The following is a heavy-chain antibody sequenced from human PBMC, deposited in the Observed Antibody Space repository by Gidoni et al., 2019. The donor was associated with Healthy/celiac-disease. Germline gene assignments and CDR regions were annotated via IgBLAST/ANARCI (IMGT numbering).Heavy chain of an antibody. J-gene: IGHJ6*02. V-gene: IGHV3-48*03. CDR2: ISSSGSTI. CDR3: ARELSRGYYYYGMDV. CDR1: GLTYRGYE. Sequence: EVQLAESGGGFVQPGGSLGLSCAASGLTYRGYEMNWVRQDPGEGLSWVSYISSSGSTIYYADSVKGRFTISRDNAKNSLYLQMNSLRAEDTAVYYCARELSRGYYYYGMDVWGQGTTVTVSS.